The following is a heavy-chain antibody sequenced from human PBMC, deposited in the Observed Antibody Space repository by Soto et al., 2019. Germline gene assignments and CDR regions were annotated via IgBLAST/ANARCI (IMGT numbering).Heavy chain of an antibody. CDR3: ARDRWSLRRIAVAGMGLPYWFDP. CDR1: GYTFTSYA. D-gene: IGHD6-19*01. Sequence: EASVKVSCKASGYTFTSYAMNWVRQAPGQGLEWMGWINTNTGNPTYAQGFTGRFVFSLDTSVSTAYLQICSLKAEDTAVYYCARDRWSLRRIAVAGMGLPYWFDPWGQGTLVTVSS. V-gene: IGHV7-4-1*01. CDR2: INTNTGNP. J-gene: IGHJ5*02.